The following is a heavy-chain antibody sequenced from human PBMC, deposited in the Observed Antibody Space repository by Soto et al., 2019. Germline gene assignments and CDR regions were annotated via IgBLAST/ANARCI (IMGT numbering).Heavy chain of an antibody. J-gene: IGHJ4*02. Sequence: ASVKVSCKASGYNFTGYYMHWVRQAPGQGLEWMGWINPNSGGTNYAQKFQGWVTMTRDTSISTAYMALSRLRSDDTAVYYCARGGIAAAGAVDYWGQGTLVTVSS. CDR2: INPNSGGT. CDR3: ARGGIAAAGAVDY. CDR1: GYNFTGYY. D-gene: IGHD6-13*01. V-gene: IGHV1-2*04.